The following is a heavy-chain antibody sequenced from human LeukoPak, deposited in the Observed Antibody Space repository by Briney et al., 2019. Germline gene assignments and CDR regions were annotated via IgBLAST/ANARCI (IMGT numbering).Heavy chain of an antibody. J-gene: IGHJ3*02. CDR3: AKVTHYYDSSGPPDAFDI. D-gene: IGHD3-22*01. Sequence: GGSLRLSCAASGFTFSSYGMHWVRQAPGKGLEWVAFIRYDGSNKYYADSVKGRFTISRDNSKNTLYLQMNSLRAEDTAVYYCAKVTHYYDSSGPPDAFDIWGQGTMVTVPS. CDR1: GFTFSSYG. V-gene: IGHV3-30*02. CDR2: IRYDGSNK.